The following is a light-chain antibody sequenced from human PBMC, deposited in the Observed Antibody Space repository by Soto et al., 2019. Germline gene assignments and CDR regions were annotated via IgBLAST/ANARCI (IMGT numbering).Light chain of an antibody. CDR3: CSYAGSSTYYV. CDR2: EGS. CDR1: SSDVGSYNL. Sequence: QAVVTQPASVSGSPGQSITISCTGTSSDVGSYNLVSWYQQHPGKAPKLMIYEGSKRPSGVSNRFSGSQSGNTASLTISGLQSEDEADYYCCSYAGSSTYYVFGTGTKVTVL. J-gene: IGLJ1*01. V-gene: IGLV2-23*01.